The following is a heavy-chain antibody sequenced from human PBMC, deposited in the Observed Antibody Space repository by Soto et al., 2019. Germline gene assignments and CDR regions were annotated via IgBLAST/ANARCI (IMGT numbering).Heavy chain of an antibody. CDR1: GFTFTSSA. Sequence: SVKVSCKASGFTFTSSAVQWVRQARGQRLEWIGWIVVGSGNTNYAQKFQERVTITRDMSTSTAYMELSSLRSEDTAVYYCAADGSPTAMVNFYYYYYGMDVWGQGTTVTVSS. CDR2: IVVGSGNT. D-gene: IGHD5-18*01. CDR3: AADGSPTAMVNFYYYYYGMDV. V-gene: IGHV1-58*01. J-gene: IGHJ6*02.